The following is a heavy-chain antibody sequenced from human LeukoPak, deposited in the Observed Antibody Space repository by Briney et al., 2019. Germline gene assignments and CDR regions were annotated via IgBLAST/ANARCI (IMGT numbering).Heavy chain of an antibody. V-gene: IGHV5-51*01. CDR1: GYSFTSYW. D-gene: IGHD3-10*01. J-gene: IGHJ4*02. CDR3: ARLPYGSGSYSAARLYYFDY. Sequence: GESLKISCKGSGYSFTSYWIGWVRQMPGKGLEWMGIIYSGDSDTRYSPSFQGQVTISADKSISTAYLQWSSLKASDTAMYYCARLPYGSGSYSAARLYYFDYWGQGTLVTVSS. CDR2: IYSGDSDT.